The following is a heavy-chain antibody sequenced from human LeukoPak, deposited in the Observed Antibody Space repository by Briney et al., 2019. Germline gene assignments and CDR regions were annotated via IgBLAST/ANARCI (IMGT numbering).Heavy chain of an antibody. CDR3: ARGHTAVTRHFDF. Sequence: PGGSLRLSCAASGFTFSSYSMNWVRQAPGKGLEWVSSISSSGDYISYADSVTGRFTISRDNAKKSLYLQMNILRAEDTAVYYCARGHTAVTRHFDFWGQGTLVTVSS. J-gene: IGHJ4*02. CDR1: GFTFSSYS. D-gene: IGHD4-17*01. V-gene: IGHV3-21*01. CDR2: ISSSGDYI.